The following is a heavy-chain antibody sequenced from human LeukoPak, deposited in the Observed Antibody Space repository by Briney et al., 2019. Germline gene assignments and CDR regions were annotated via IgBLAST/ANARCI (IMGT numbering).Heavy chain of an antibody. CDR3: TSLWVSRNDAFDI. D-gene: IGHD2/OR15-2a*01. CDR1: GFTFSGSA. CDR2: IRSKANSYAT. Sequence: GGSLRLSCAASGFTFSGSAMHWVRQASGKGLEWVGRIRSKANSYATAYAASVKGRFTISRDDSKNTAYLQMNSLKTEDTAVYYCTSLWVSRNDAFDIWGQGTMVTVSS. J-gene: IGHJ3*02. V-gene: IGHV3-73*01.